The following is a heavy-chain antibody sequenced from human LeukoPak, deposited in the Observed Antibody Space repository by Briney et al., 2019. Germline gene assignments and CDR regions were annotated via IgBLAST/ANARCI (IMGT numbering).Heavy chain of an antibody. CDR1: GGSISSYY. J-gene: IGHJ6*03. CDR2: IYYSGST. V-gene: IGHV4-59*12. CDR3: ARVAFDYYYYYMDV. Sequence: SETLSLTCTVSGGSISSYYWSWIRQPPGKGLEWIGYIYYSGSTNYNPSLKSRVTISVDTFKNQFSLKLSSVTAADAAVYYCARVAFDYYYYYMDVWGKGTTVTVSS.